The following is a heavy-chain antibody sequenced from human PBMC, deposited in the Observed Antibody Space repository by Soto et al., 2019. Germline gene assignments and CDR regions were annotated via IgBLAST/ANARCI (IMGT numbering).Heavy chain of an antibody. D-gene: IGHD6-19*01. CDR2: INHSGST. CDR3: ARGRDIAVASRMRRLTSFDY. V-gene: IGHV4-34*01. Sequence: SETLSLTCAVYGGSFSGYYWSWIRQPPGKGLEWIGEINHSGSTNYNPSLKSRVTISVDTSKNQFSLKLSSVTAADTAVYYCARGRDIAVASRMRRLTSFDYWGQGTLVTVSS. J-gene: IGHJ4*02. CDR1: GGSFSGYY.